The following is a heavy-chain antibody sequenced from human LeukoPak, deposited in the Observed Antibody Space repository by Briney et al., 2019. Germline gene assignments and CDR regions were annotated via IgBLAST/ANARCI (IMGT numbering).Heavy chain of an antibody. Sequence: GGSLRLSCAASGFTFSNYWMTWVRQAPGKGLEWVAHINQDGSEEHYMDSAKDRFTISRDNAKNSLSLQMNSLRAEDTAVYYCVRDGGVSGYDLLDYWGQGTLVTVSS. CDR1: GFTFSNYW. CDR2: INQDGSEE. V-gene: IGHV3-7*01. J-gene: IGHJ4*02. D-gene: IGHD5-12*01. CDR3: VRDGGVSGYDLLDY.